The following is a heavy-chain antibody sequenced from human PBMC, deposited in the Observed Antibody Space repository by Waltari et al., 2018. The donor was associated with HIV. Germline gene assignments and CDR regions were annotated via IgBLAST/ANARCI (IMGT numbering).Heavy chain of an antibody. Sequence: EVQLVESGGGLVQPGGSLRLSCAASGFTFSSYWRHWVRQAPGKGLVWVSRINSDGSSTSYADSVKGRFTISRDNAKNTLYLQMNSLRAEDTAVYYCARLGYVWGSYRSPRAFDIWGQGTMVTVSS. V-gene: IGHV3-74*01. D-gene: IGHD3-16*02. CDR2: INSDGSST. CDR3: ARLGYVWGSYRSPRAFDI. CDR1: GFTFSSYW. J-gene: IGHJ3*02.